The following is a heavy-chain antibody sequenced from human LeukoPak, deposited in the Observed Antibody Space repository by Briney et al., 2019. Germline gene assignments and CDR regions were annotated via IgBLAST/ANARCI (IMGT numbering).Heavy chain of an antibody. D-gene: IGHD3-9*01. CDR2: ISSISSTI. CDR1: GFTFSNYG. Sequence: GGSLRLSCAASGFTFSNYGIHWVRQAPGKGLEWVSYISSISSTIYYADSVKGRFTISRDNAKNSLYLQMNSLRAEDTAVYYCARGYILTGYCDYWGQGTLVTVSS. CDR3: ARGYILTGYCDY. J-gene: IGHJ4*02. V-gene: IGHV3-48*01.